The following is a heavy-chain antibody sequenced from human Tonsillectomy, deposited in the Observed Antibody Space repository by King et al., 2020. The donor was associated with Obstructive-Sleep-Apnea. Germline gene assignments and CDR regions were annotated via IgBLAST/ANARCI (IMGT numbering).Heavy chain of an antibody. CDR3: ARMRHPTIFDY. CDR1: GYTFTGDY. V-gene: IGHV1-2*02. Sequence: QLVQSGAEVKKHGASVNVSCKASGYTFTGDYMHWVRQAPGQGLEWMGWINPNSGGTNDAQKFQGRVTMTRDTSISTAYMELGRLRSDDTAVYYCARMRHPTIFDYWGQGTLVTVSS. D-gene: IGHD5-24*01. J-gene: IGHJ4*02. CDR2: INPNSGGT.